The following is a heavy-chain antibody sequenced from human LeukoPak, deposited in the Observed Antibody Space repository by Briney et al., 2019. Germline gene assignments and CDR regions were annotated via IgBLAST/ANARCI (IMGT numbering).Heavy chain of an antibody. CDR3: ARDPGSGYYNFDY. D-gene: IGHD3-22*01. CDR1: GLTFSSYT. Sequence: GGSLRLSCAASGLTFSSYTMHWVRQAPGKGLEWVALISYDGSNKYYADSVKGRFTVSRDNSKNTLYLQMNSLRAEDTALYYCARDPGSGYYNFDYWGQGTLVTVSS. V-gene: IGHV3-30*04. J-gene: IGHJ4*02. CDR2: ISYDGSNK.